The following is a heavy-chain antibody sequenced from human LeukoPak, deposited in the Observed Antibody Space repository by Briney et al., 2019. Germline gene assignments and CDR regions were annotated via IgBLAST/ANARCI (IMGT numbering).Heavy chain of an antibody. Sequence: SVKVSCKASGGTFSSYAISWVRQAPGQGLEWMGGIIPIFGTANYAQKFQGRVTITADESTSTAYMELSSLRSEDTAVYYCASATYYYDSSGYYYFDYWDQGTLVTVSS. CDR1: GGTFSSYA. J-gene: IGHJ4*02. D-gene: IGHD3-22*01. CDR3: ASATYYYDSSGYYYFDY. CDR2: IIPIFGTA. V-gene: IGHV1-69*13.